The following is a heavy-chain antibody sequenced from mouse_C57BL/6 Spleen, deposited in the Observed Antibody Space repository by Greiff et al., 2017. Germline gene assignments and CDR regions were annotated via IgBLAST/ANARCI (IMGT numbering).Heavy chain of an antibody. CDR2: IDPETGGT. CDR3: TRRRVLDFDY. Sequence: QVQLQQSGAELVRPGASVTLSCKASGYTFTDYEMHWVKQTPVHGLEWIGAIDPETGGTAYNQKFKGKAIMTADKSSSTACMELRGLTSEDSAVYYCTRRRVLDFDYWGQGTTLTVSS. J-gene: IGHJ2*01. CDR1: GYTFTDYE. D-gene: IGHD2-14*01. V-gene: IGHV1-15*01.